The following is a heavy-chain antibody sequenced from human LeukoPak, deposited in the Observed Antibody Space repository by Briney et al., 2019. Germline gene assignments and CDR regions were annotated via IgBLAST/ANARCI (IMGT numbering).Heavy chain of an antibody. D-gene: IGHD4-23*01. Sequence: QSGGSLRLSCAASGLTVSSNYMSWVRQAPGKGLEWVSVIYSGGSTFYADSVKGRFTISRDNSKNTLYLQMNSLRAEDTAVYYCARDPHYGGPDRFDYWGQGTLVTVSS. CDR3: ARDPHYGGPDRFDY. CDR1: GLTVSSNY. CDR2: IYSGGST. V-gene: IGHV3-66*01. J-gene: IGHJ4*02.